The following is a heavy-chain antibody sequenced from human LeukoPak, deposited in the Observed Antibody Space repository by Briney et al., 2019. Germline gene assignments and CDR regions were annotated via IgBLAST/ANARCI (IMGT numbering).Heavy chain of an antibody. Sequence: SETLSLTCTVSDYSISSGYYWGWIRQPPGKGLEWTGSIFQSGHTYYSPSLKSRVTISVDTSNNRFSLSLSSVTAADTAVYYCARLRGATVAHNWFDPWGQGTLVTVSS. CDR3: ARLRGATVAHNWFDP. J-gene: IGHJ5*02. V-gene: IGHV4-38-2*02. CDR2: IFQSGHT. CDR1: DYSISSGYY. D-gene: IGHD6-19*01.